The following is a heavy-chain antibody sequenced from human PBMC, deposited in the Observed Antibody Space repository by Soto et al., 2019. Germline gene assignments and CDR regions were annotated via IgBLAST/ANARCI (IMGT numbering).Heavy chain of an antibody. D-gene: IGHD3-22*01. CDR2: ISAYNGNT. CDR1: GYTFTSYG. J-gene: IGHJ1*01. CDR3: ARTPSEVVINSVWYFQH. V-gene: IGHV1-18*01. Sequence: ASVKVSCKASGYTFTSYGISWVRQATGQGLEWMGWISAYNGNTNYAQKLQGRVTMTTDTSTSTAYMELRSLRSDDTAVYYCARTPSEVVINSVWYFQHWGQGTLVTVSS.